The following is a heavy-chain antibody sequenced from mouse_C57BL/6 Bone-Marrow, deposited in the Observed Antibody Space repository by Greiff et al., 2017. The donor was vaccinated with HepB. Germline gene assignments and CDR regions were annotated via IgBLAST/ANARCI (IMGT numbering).Heavy chain of an antibody. J-gene: IGHJ1*03. CDR1: GYTFTNYW. CDR3: ARRVLLRYWDFDV. V-gene: IGHV1-63*01. Sequence: QVQLQPSGAELVRPGTSVKMSCKASGYTFTNYWIGWAKPRPGHGLEWIGDIYPGGGYTNYNETFKGQAPLTADKSSSTAYMQFSSLTSEDSAIYYGARRVLLRYWDFDVWGTGTTVTVSS. CDR2: IYPGGGYT. D-gene: IGHD1-1*01.